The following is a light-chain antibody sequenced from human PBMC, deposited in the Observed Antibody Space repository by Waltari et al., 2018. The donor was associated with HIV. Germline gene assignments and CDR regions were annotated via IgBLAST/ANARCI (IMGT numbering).Light chain of an antibody. CDR1: QSISSY. CDR2: AAS. CDR3: QQSYSTPPT. J-gene: IGKJ4*01. V-gene: IGKV1-39*01. Sequence: DIQMTQSPSSLSASVGDRVTITCRASQSISSYLNWYQQKPGKAPKLLIYAASSLQSGVPSRFSDSGSGTDFTLTISSLQPEDFATYYCQQSYSTPPTFGGGTKVEIK.